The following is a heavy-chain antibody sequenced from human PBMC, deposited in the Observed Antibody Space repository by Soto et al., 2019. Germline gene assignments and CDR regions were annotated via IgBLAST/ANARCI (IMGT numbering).Heavy chain of an antibody. V-gene: IGHV1-8*01. CDR3: ASDTLDVEFSGY. CDR1: GYTFTSYD. J-gene: IGHJ4*02. D-gene: IGHD3-10*01. Sequence: QVQLVQSGAEVKKPGASVKVSCKASGYTFTSYDINWVRQATGQGLEWMGWMNPNSGNTGYAQKFQGRVTMTRNTAISTAYMELSSLRSEDTAVYYCASDTLDVEFSGYWGQGDLVNVSS. CDR2: MNPNSGNT.